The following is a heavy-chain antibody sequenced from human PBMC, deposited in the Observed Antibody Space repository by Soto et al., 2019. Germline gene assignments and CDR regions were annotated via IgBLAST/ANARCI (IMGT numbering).Heavy chain of an antibody. CDR1: GYTFTGYY. CDR2: INPNSGGT. Sequence: ASVKVSCKASGYTFTGYYMHWVRQAPGQGLEWMGWINPNSGGTNYAQKFQGGVTMTRDTSISTAYMELSRLRSDDTAVYYCARDLIAVAGTPWFDPWGQGTLVTVSS. D-gene: IGHD6-19*01. J-gene: IGHJ5*02. V-gene: IGHV1-2*02. CDR3: ARDLIAVAGTPWFDP.